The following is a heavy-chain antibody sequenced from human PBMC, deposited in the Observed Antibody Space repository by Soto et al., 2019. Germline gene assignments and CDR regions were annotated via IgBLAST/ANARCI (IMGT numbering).Heavy chain of an antibody. J-gene: IGHJ4*02. CDR2: IYYIGST. Sequence: SETLSLTCTVSGGSISSYYWSWIRQPPGKGLEWIGYIYYIGSTNYNPSLKSRVTISVDTSKNQFSLKLGSLTAADTAVYYCARRYGGNFDYWGQGTLVTVSS. V-gene: IGHV4-59*01. CDR3: ARRYGGNFDY. CDR1: GGSISSYY. D-gene: IGHD3-16*01.